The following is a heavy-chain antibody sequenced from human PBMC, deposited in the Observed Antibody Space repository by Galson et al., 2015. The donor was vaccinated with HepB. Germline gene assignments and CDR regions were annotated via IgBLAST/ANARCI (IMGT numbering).Heavy chain of an antibody. CDR1: GFTFSTYW. D-gene: IGHD7-27*01. CDR2: IKQDGSEK. Sequence: SLRLSCAASGFTFSTYWMTWVRQAPGKGLEWVANIKQDGSEKHCVDSVKGRFTISRDNAKNSLYLQMNSLRADDTAVSYCARVWGGAFDISGHWTMVTVSS. J-gene: IGHJ3*02. CDR3: ARVWGGAFDI. V-gene: IGHV3-7*01.